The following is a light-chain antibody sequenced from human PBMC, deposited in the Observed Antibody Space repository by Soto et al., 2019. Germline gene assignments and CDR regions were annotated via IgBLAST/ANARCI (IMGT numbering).Light chain of an antibody. Sequence: DIQLTQSPSSLSATVGDRVTITCRASQYISSYLNWYSQKPGKPPKLLIYAASSLQSGVPSRFSGSESGTEVPIISSRPQHEGYGTYYWQQTYRTQTFGQGTKVDIK. CDR1: QYISSY. V-gene: IGKV1-39*01. CDR2: AAS. J-gene: IGKJ1*01. CDR3: QQTYRTQT.